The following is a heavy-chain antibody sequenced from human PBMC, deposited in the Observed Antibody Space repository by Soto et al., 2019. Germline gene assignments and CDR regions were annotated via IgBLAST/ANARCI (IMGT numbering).Heavy chain of an antibody. CDR3: ARLSQYYDILTGYGPVPTF. V-gene: IGHV4-59*04. CDR2: IYYSGST. Sequence: SETLSLTCTVSGGSINNHDWSWIRQPPGQGLEWIGYIYYSGSTYYNPSLKSRVTISVDTSKNQFSLKLSSVTAADTAVYYCARLSQYYDILTGYGPVPTFWGQGTLVTVSS. J-gene: IGHJ4*02. D-gene: IGHD3-9*01. CDR1: GGSINNHD.